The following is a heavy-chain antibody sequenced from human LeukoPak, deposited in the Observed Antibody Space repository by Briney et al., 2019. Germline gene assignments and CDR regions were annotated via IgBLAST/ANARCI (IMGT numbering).Heavy chain of an antibody. Sequence: PGGSLRLSCEASGFTFSDHGIHWVRHTPGKGLEWVSAISGSGGSTYYADSVKGRFTISRDNSKNTLYLQMNSLRAEDTAVYYCAKLNGGDWFDPWGQGTLVTVSS. CDR2: ISGSGGST. CDR3: AKLNGGDWFDP. V-gene: IGHV3-23*01. J-gene: IGHJ5*02. D-gene: IGHD3-16*01. CDR1: GFTFSDHG.